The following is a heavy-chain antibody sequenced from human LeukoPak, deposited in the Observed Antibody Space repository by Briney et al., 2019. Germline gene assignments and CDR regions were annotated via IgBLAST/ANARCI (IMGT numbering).Heavy chain of an antibody. CDR1: GFNFRSYA. Sequence: GGSLRLSWAASGFNFRSYAMSWVRQAPGKGLEWVSGIKGRFTISRDNSKNTLYLQVDTLRAEDTAVYYCAKPLYDLWSTYFFDYWGQGTLVTVSS. CDR2: I. CDR3: AKPLYDLWSTYFFDY. V-gene: IGHV3-23*01. D-gene: IGHD3-3*01. J-gene: IGHJ4*02.